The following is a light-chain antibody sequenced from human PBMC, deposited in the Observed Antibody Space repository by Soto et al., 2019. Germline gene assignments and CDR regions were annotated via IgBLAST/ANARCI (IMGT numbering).Light chain of an antibody. CDR1: SSDVGGYNY. CDR3: NSYASGSTLDVV. J-gene: IGLJ2*01. Sequence: QSVLTQPASVSGSPGQSITISCTGTSSDVGGYNYVSWYQQHPGKAPKLIIYEVNKRPLGVSNRFSGSKSGNTASLAISGLQADDEGDYYSNSYASGSTLDVVFCGGTKLTVL. V-gene: IGLV2-14*01. CDR2: EVN.